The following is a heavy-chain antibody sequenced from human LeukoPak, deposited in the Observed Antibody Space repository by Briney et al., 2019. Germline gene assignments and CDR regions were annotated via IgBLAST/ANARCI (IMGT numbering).Heavy chain of an antibody. Sequence: GGSLRLSRAASRFTFSSYSMNWVRQAPGKGLAWVSSISSSSSYIYYADSVKGRFTISRDNAKNSLYLQMNSLRAEDTAVYYCARAAAAAGSWDYWGQGTLVTVSS. J-gene: IGHJ4*02. CDR3: ARAAAAAGSWDY. CDR1: RFTFSSYS. D-gene: IGHD6-13*01. V-gene: IGHV3-21*01. CDR2: ISSSSSYI.